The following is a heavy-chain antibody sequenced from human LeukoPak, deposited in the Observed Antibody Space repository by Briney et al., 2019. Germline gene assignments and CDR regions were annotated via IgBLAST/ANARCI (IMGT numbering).Heavy chain of an antibody. CDR2: MKQDGSEK. V-gene: IGHV3-7*01. J-gene: IGHJ4*02. D-gene: IGHD6-25*01. CDR1: GFNVGSKF. CDR3: ARENSGY. Sequence: GGSLRLSCAASGFNVGSKFMSWVRQAPGKGLEWVANMKQDGSEKYYVDSVKGRFTISRDDAKNSLYLQMNSLRVEDTAVYYCARENSGYWGQGILVTVSS.